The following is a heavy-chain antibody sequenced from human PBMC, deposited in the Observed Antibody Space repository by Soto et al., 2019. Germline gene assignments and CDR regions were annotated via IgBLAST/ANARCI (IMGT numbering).Heavy chain of an antibody. V-gene: IGHV1-46*01. CDR1: GYTFTSYY. CDR3: ARNPSSVGGGWYGMDV. D-gene: IGHD6-19*01. Sequence: QVQLVQSGAEVKKPGASVKVSCKASGYTFTSYYMHWERQAPGQGLEWMGIINPSGGSTSYAQKVHGRVNMARETSASTVDMELSSLGSEDTGVYYCARNPSSVGGGWYGMDVWGQGTTVTV. J-gene: IGHJ6*02. CDR2: INPSGGST.